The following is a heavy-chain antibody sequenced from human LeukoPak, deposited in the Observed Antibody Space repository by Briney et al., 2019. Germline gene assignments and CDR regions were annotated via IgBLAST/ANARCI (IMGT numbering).Heavy chain of an antibody. J-gene: IGHJ5*01. Sequence: SETLSLTCTVSGGSISSYYWSWIRQPAGKGLEWIGRIYTSGSTNYNPSLKSRVTMSVVKAKNQFALKLRSVTAADTAVYYYARDDVGANQHLRFGSWGQGTLVTVSS. CDR1: GGSISSYY. D-gene: IGHD1-26*01. CDR3: ARDDVGANQHLRFGS. V-gene: IGHV4-4*07. CDR2: IYTSGST.